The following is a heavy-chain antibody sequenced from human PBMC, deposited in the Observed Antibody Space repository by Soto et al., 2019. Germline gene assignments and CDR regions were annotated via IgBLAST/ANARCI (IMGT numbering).Heavy chain of an antibody. CDR1: EECCDGYY. D-gene: IGHD3-10*01. Sequence: PWKNIYLTSAVYEECCDGYYWRWVRQPPGKGLEWIGEINHSGSTNYNPSLKSRVTISVDTSKNQFSLKLSSVTAADTAVYYCARVLYGSGSYYYKYSRQGLGQVNKV. V-gene: IGHV4-34*01. CDR2: INHSGST. CDR3: ARVLYGSGSYYYKYSRQG. J-gene: IGHJ6*02.